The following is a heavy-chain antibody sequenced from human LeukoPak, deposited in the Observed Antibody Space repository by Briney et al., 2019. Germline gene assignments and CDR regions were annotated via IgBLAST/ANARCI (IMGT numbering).Heavy chain of an antibody. J-gene: IGHJ4*02. CDR1: GGTFSSYA. CDR2: INPNSGGT. Sequence: GASVKVSCKASGGTFSSYAISWVRQAPGQGLEWMGWINPNSGGTNYAQKFQGWVTMTRDTSISTAYMELSRLRSDDTAVYYCARGAAGFPLDYWGQGTLVTVSS. V-gene: IGHV1-2*04. CDR3: ARGAAGFPLDY. D-gene: IGHD6-13*01.